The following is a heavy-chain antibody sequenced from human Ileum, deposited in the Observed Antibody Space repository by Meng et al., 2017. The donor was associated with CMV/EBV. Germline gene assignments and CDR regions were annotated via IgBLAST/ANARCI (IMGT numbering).Heavy chain of an antibody. D-gene: IGHD1-7*01. CDR1: GYTFTSYY. J-gene: IGHJ4*02. CDR3: ARGANYASYRVDY. Sequence: QVQLLQSGAEVKTPGASVKVSCKASGYTFTSYYIHWVRQAPGQGLEWMGWINPNNGDTNYAQKFQGGVTMTRDTSINTAYMEVTSADTAVYYRARGANYASYRVDYWGQGTLVTGSS. V-gene: IGHV1-2*02. CDR2: INPNNGDT.